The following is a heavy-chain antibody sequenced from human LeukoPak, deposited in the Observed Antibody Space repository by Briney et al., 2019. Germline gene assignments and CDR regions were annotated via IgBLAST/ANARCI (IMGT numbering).Heavy chain of an antibody. V-gene: IGHV4-59*01. CDR3: ARTGSGTDPLLIDY. Sequence: PSETLSLTCAVYGGSISSYYWSWIRQPPGKGLEWIGYIYYSGSTNYNPSLKSRVTISVDTSKNQFSLKLSSVTAADTAVYYCARTGSGTDPLLIDYWGQGTLVTVSS. D-gene: IGHD3-10*01. CDR1: GGSISSYY. CDR2: IYYSGST. J-gene: IGHJ4*02.